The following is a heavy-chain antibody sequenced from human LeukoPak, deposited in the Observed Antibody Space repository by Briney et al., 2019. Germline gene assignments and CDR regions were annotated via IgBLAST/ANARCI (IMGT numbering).Heavy chain of an antibody. CDR3: AGVVAAMNNWFDP. Sequence: GGSPRLSCAASGFTFSSYWMSWVRQAPGKGLEWVANIKQDGSEKYYVDSVKGRFTISRDNAKNSLYLQMNSLRAEDTAVYYCAGVVAAMNNWFDPWGQGTLVTVSS. V-gene: IGHV3-7*04. D-gene: IGHD2-15*01. CDR1: GFTFSSYW. J-gene: IGHJ5*02. CDR2: IKQDGSEK.